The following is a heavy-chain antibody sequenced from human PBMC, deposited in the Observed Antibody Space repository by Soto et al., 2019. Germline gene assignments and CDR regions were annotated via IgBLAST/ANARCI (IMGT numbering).Heavy chain of an antibody. Sequence: QVQLQESGPGLVKPSETLSLTCTVSGGSISSYYWSWIRQPPGKGLEWIGYIYYSGSTNYNPSLNSRVTISVDTSKNQFSLKLSSVTAADTAVYYCARALDTAMVGVYFDYWGQGTLVTVSS. CDR3: ARALDTAMVGVYFDY. CDR2: IYYSGST. D-gene: IGHD5-18*01. J-gene: IGHJ4*02. V-gene: IGHV4-59*01. CDR1: GGSISSYY.